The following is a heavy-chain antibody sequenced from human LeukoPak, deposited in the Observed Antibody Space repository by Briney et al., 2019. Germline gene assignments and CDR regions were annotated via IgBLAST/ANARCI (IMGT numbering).Heavy chain of an antibody. CDR1: GFTFDDYG. CDR2: INWNGGST. V-gene: IGHV3-20*04. J-gene: IGHJ3*02. Sequence: GGSLRLSCAASGFTFDDYGMSWVRQAPGKGLEWLSGINWNGGSTGYADSVKGRFTISRDNAKNSLYLQMNSLRAEDTALYYCARDRKFTDAFDIWGQGTMVTVSS. CDR3: ARDRKFTDAFDI.